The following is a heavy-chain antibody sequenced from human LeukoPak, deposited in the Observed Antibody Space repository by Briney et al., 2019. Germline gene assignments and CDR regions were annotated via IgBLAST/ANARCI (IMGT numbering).Heavy chain of an antibody. Sequence: SETLSLTCTVSGGSISSYYWSWIRQPPGKGLEWMGFIYYSGSSYYNPSLKSRVTMSVDTSKNQFSLKLTSVTAADTAFYYCAGADRHDYGEDYRGQGTLVTVSS. V-gene: IGHV4-59*04. CDR3: AGADRHDYGEDY. J-gene: IGHJ4*02. CDR2: IYYSGSS. D-gene: IGHD4-17*01. CDR1: GGSISSYY.